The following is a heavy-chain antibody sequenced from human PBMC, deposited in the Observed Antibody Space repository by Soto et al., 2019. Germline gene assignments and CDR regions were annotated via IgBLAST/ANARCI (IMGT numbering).Heavy chain of an antibody. Sequence: QITLKESGPTLVKPTQTLTLTCTFSGFSRITRGVAVGWFRQPQGKALEWLALIYWDEDKWYSPTLKSRLTIADDIVQNPVVLTMTNMDPVDTATDYGAHRVRGDAFYFDHWGQGTLVTISS. J-gene: IGHJ4*02. V-gene: IGHV2-5*02. CDR3: AHRVRGDAFYFDH. CDR2: IYWDEDK. D-gene: IGHD2-2*01. CDR1: GFSRITRGVA.